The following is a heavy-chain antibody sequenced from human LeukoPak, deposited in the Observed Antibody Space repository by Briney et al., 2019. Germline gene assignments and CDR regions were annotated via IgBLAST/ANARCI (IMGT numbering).Heavy chain of an antibody. CDR1: GGTFSSYA. V-gene: IGHV1-69*13. Sequence: ASVKVSCKASGGTFSSYAISWVRQAPGQGLEWMGGIIPTFGTANYAQKFQGRVTITADESTSTAYMELSSLRSEDTAVYYCARRVLRRGYSGYEGLDYWGQGTLVTVSS. D-gene: IGHD5-12*01. CDR2: IIPTFGTA. J-gene: IGHJ4*02. CDR3: ARRVLRRGYSGYEGLDY.